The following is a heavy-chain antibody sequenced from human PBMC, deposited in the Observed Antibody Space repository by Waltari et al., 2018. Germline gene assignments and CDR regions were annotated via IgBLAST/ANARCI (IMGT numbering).Heavy chain of an antibody. CDR3: ARVTVTTAFDI. CDR1: GGSISSYY. CDR2: IYYSGST. V-gene: IGHV4-59*01. D-gene: IGHD4-17*01. Sequence: QVQLQESGPGLVKPSETLSLTCTVPGGSISSYYWSWIRQPPGKGLEWIGYIYYSGSTNYNPSLKSRVTISVDTSKNQFSLKLSSVTAADTAVYYCARVTVTTAFDIWGQGTMVTVSS. J-gene: IGHJ3*02.